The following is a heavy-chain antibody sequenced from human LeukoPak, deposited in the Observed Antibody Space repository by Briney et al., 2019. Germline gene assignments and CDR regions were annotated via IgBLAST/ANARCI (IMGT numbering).Heavy chain of an antibody. CDR3: ASTTVTATEPGFDY. D-gene: IGHD4-17*01. Sequence: PSETLSLTCTVSGGSISSYYWSWIRQPAGKGLEWIGRIYTSGSTNYNPSLESRVTMSVDTSKNQFSLKLSSVTAADTAVYYCASTTVTATEPGFDYWGQGTLVTVSS. CDR2: IYTSGST. J-gene: IGHJ4*02. V-gene: IGHV4-4*07. CDR1: GGSISSYY.